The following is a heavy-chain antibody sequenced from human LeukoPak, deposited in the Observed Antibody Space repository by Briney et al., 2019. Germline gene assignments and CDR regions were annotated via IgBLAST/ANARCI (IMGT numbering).Heavy chain of an antibody. V-gene: IGHV4-59*12. J-gene: IGHJ2*01. CDR2: IYYSGST. CDR3: ARDHLPNYYDSSGYQSHWYFDL. CDR1: GGSISGYH. Sequence: SETLSLTCTVSGGSISGYHWSWIRQPPGKGLEWIGYIYYSGSTNYSPSLKNRLTISVDTSKNQFSLKLSSVTAADTAVYYCARDHLPNYYDSSGYQSHWYFDLWGRGTLVTVSS. D-gene: IGHD3-22*01.